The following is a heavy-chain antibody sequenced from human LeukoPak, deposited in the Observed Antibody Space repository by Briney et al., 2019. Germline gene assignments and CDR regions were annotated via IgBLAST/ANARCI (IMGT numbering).Heavy chain of an antibody. V-gene: IGHV4-59*01. CDR1: GGSISSYY. CDR3: ARDSTHCSSTSCYTYHSY. CDR2: IYYSGST. J-gene: IGHJ4*02. Sequence: SETLSLTCTVSGGSISSYYWSWIRQPAGKGLEWIGYIYYSGSTNYNPSLKSRVTISVDTSKNQFSLKLSSVTAADTAVYYCARDSTHCSSTSCYTYHSYWGQGTLVTVSS. D-gene: IGHD2-2*02.